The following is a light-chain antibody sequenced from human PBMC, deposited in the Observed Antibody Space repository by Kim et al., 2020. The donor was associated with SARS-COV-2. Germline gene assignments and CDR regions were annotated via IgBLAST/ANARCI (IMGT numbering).Light chain of an antibody. CDR1: KLGDKY. Sequence: SPGRTASITCSGDKLGDKYACWYQQKPGQSPVLVIYQDSKRPSGIPERFSGSNSGNTATLTISGTQAMDEADYYCQAWDSSTHVVFGGGTQLTVL. V-gene: IGLV3-1*01. CDR3: QAWDSSTHVV. CDR2: QDS. J-gene: IGLJ2*01.